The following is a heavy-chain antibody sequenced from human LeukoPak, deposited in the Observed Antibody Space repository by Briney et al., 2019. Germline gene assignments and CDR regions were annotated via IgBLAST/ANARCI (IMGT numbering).Heavy chain of an antibody. Sequence: PSETLSLTCTVSGGSISSYYWTWIRQPAGKGLEWIGRIDNSGRNDYNPSLKSRVTISVDTSKNQFSLKLGSVTAADTAVYYCARDYYDSSGYLDYWGQGTLVTVSS. CDR2: IDNSGRN. CDR1: GGSISSYY. CDR3: ARDYYDSSGYLDY. J-gene: IGHJ4*02. D-gene: IGHD3-22*01. V-gene: IGHV4-4*07.